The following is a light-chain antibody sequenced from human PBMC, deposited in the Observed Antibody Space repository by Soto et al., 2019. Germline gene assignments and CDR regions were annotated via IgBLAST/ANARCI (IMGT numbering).Light chain of an antibody. Sequence: EIVLTQSPGTLSLSPGERATLSCRASQSVSNNYLAWYQQKPGQAPRLLIYGASNRATGTPDRFSGSGSGTDFTITISRLEREDFAVYYCQQYGSSGTFGQGTKVEIK. CDR2: GAS. V-gene: IGKV3-20*01. CDR3: QQYGSSGT. J-gene: IGKJ1*01. CDR1: QSVSNNY.